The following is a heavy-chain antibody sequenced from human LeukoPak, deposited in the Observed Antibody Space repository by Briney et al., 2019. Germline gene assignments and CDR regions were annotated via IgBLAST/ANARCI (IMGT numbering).Heavy chain of an antibody. CDR3: AKISDYSSNFDY. D-gene: IGHD5/OR15-5a*01. Sequence: GGSLRLSCAASGFTFSNAWMSWVRQAPGKGLEWVSAISGSGGSTYYADSVKGRFTISRDNSKNTLYLQLDSLRAEDTALYYCAKISDYSSNFDYWGQGTLVTVSS. CDR2: ISGSGGST. V-gene: IGHV3-23*01. J-gene: IGHJ4*02. CDR1: GFTFSNAW.